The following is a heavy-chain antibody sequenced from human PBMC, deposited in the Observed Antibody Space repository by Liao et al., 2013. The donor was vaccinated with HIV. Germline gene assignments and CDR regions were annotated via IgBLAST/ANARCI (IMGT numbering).Heavy chain of an antibody. CDR3: ARNLRMAAAGDYWYFDL. J-gene: IGHJ2*01. Sequence: QVQLQESGPGLVKPSETLSLTCDVSGGSISSFYWSWIRQPAGKGLEWIGRIYPTGSTHYSPSLKSRVTMSVDMSKNQISLRLTSVTASDTAMYYCARNLRMAAAGDYWYFDLWGRGTLVTVSS. CDR2: IYPTGST. V-gene: IGHV4-4*07. D-gene: IGHD6-25*01. CDR1: GGSISSFY.